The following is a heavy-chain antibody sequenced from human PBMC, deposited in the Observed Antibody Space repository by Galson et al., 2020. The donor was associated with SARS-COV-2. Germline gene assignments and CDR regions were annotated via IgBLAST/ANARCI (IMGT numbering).Heavy chain of an antibody. CDR3: AREADPQLYYYDSSGYGGMDV. Sequence: ASVKVSCKASGYTFTSYGISWVRQAPGQGLEWMGWISAYNGNTNYAQKLQGRVTMTTDTSTSTAYMELRSLRSDDTAVYYCAREADPQLYYYDSSGYGGMDVGGQGTTVTVSS. J-gene: IGHJ6*02. V-gene: IGHV1-18*01. CDR1: GYTFTSYG. D-gene: IGHD3-22*01. CDR2: ISAYNGNT.